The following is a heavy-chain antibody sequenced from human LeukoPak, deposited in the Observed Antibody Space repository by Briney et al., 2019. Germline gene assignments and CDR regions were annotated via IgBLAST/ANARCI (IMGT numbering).Heavy chain of an antibody. D-gene: IGHD3-10*02. CDR2: ISSSSSYI. J-gene: IGHJ6*04. CDR3: AELGITMIGGV. Sequence: GGSVRLSCAASGFTFSSYSMNWVRQAPGKGLEWVSSISSSSSYIYYADSVKGRFTISRENAKNSLYLQMNSLRAEDTAVYYCAELGITMIGGVWGKGTTVTISS. V-gene: IGHV3-21*01. CDR1: GFTFSSYS.